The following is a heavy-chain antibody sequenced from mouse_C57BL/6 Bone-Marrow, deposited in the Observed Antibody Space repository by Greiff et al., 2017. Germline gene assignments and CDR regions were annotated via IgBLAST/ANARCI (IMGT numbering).Heavy chain of an antibody. CDR3: ARKRYYGSSPSFDY. CDR1: GYTFTTYP. Sequence: VQLQQSGAELVKPGASVKMSCKASGYTFTTYPIEWMKQNHGKSLEWIGNFHPYNDDTKYNEKFKGKATLNVDKSFSTVYLELSRLTSDDSAVYYCARKRYYGSSPSFDYWGQGTSLTVSS. J-gene: IGHJ2*02. CDR2: FHPYNDDT. V-gene: IGHV1-47*01. D-gene: IGHD1-1*01.